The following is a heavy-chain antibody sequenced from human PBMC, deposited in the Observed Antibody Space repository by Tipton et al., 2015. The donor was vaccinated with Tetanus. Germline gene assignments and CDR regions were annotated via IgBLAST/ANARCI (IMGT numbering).Heavy chain of an antibody. CDR2: MYSSGTT. J-gene: IGHJ4*02. V-gene: IGHV4-4*07. Sequence: TLSLTCTVSGGSISGYYWSWIRQPAGKGLEWIGRMYSSGTTNYKPSLKSRVTMSVDTSKKLFSLRLFSVTAADTAVYYCARQNLGELSYDYWGQGTLVTVSS. D-gene: IGHD3-16*02. CDR3: ARQNLGELSYDY. CDR1: GGSISGYY.